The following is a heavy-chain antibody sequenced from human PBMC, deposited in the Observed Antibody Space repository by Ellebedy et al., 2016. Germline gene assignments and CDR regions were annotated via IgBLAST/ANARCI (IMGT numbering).Heavy chain of an antibody. CDR1: GFTFSSYG. J-gene: IGHJ6*02. D-gene: IGHD4-17*01. V-gene: IGHV3-33*01. Sequence: GESLKISCAASGFTFSSYGMHWVRQAPGKGLEWVAVIWYDGSNKYYADSVKGRFTISRDNSKNTLYLQMNSLRAEDTAVYYCARSGSYGDYVEVSYYYGMDVWGQGTTVTVSS. CDR3: ARSGSYGDYVEVSYYYGMDV. CDR2: IWYDGSNK.